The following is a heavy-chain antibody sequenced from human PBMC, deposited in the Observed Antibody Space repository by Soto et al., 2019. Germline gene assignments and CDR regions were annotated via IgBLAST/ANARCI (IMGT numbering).Heavy chain of an antibody. J-gene: IGHJ6*03. CDR2: IYPGDSDT. CDR1: GYSFTSYW. V-gene: IGHV5-51*01. Sequence: GESLKISCKGSGYSFTSYWIGWVRQMPGKGLEWMGIIYPGDSDTRYSPSFQGQVTISADKSISTAYLQWSSLKASDTDMYYCSRHVRDTAIQYYYYYMDVWGKGTTVTVSS. CDR3: SRHVRDTAIQYYYYYMDV. D-gene: IGHD5-18*01.